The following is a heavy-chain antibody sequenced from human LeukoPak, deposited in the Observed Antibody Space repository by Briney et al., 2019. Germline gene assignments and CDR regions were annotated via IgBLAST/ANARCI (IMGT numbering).Heavy chain of an antibody. Sequence: GGSLRLSCAASGFTFSSYAMSWVRQAPGKGLEWVSAISGSGGSTYYADSVKGRFTISRDSSKNTLYLQMNSLRAEDTAVYYCANVVWFGDRGDYWGQGTLVTVSS. CDR2: ISGSGGST. D-gene: IGHD3-10*01. CDR1: GFTFSSYA. J-gene: IGHJ4*02. CDR3: ANVVWFGDRGDY. V-gene: IGHV3-23*01.